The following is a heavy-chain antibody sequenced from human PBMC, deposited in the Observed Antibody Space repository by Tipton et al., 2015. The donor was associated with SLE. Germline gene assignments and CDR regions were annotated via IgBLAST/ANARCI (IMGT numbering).Heavy chain of an antibody. D-gene: IGHD4-17*01. J-gene: IGHJ4*02. CDR2: TYYRSKWYS. Sequence: GLVKPSQTLSLTCAISGDSVSTNSAAWTWIRQSPSRGLEWLGRTYYRSKWYSDYAVSVKSRITINPDTSKNQFSLKLSSVTVADTAVYYCAKDYNHDNADYNWGQGTLVIVSS. CDR1: GDSVSTNSAA. V-gene: IGHV6-1*01. CDR3: AKDYNHDNADYN.